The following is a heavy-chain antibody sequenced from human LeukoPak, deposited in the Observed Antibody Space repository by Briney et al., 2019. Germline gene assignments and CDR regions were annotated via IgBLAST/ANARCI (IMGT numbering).Heavy chain of an antibody. V-gene: IGHV3-20*04. CDR3: ASGYVWGSSRHFDY. Sequence: PGGSLRLSCAASGFTFDDYGMSWVRQAPGKGLEWVSGINWNGGSTGYADSVKGRFTISRDNAKNSLYLQMNSLRAEDTALYYCASGYVWGSSRHFDYWGQGTLVTVSS. CDR1: GFTFDDYG. J-gene: IGHJ4*02. D-gene: IGHD3-16*02. CDR2: INWNGGST.